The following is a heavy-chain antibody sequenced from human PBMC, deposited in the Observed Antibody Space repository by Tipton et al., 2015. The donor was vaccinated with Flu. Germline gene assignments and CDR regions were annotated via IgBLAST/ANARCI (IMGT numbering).Heavy chain of an antibody. J-gene: IGHJ3*02. CDR3: ARNLGGGAFDI. CDR1: GGSISTSNYY. CDR2: IYYSGTT. V-gene: IGHV4-39*07. D-gene: IGHD3-10*01. Sequence: TLSLTCTVSGGSISTSNYYWGWIRQPPGKGLEWIGNIYYSGTTSYNPSLQSRVTISIYTSNNQFSLKLSSVTAADTAVYYCARNLGGGAFDIWGQGTMVTVSS.